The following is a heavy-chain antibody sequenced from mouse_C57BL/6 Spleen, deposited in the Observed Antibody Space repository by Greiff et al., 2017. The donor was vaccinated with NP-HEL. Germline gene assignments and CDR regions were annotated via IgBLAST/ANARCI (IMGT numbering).Heavy chain of an antibody. CDR3: ARDALSTVVGAMDY. J-gene: IGHJ4*01. CDR2: ISSGSSTI. CDR1: GFTFSDYG. D-gene: IGHD1-1*01. V-gene: IGHV5-17*01. Sequence: EVKLVESGGGLVKPGGSLKLSCAASGFTFSDYGMHWVRQAPEKGLEWVAYISSGSSTIYYADTVKGRFTISRDNAKNTLFLQMTSLRSEDTAMYYCARDALSTVVGAMDYWGQGTSVTVSS.